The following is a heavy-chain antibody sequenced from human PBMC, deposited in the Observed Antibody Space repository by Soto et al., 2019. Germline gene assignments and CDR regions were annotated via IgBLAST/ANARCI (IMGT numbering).Heavy chain of an antibody. CDR1: GYTLNEVA. D-gene: IGHD4-17*01. V-gene: IGHV1-24*01. J-gene: IGHJ5*02. Sequence: QVQLVQSGAEVKKPGASVKVSCKVSGYTLNEVAMHWVRQAPGKGLEWLGGFDPDEAETIYAQHFQGRVTMTEDTSTDTVYMELSSLRSEDTALYFCTPYNGDYNFDHWGQGTLVTVSS. CDR3: TPYNGDYNFDH. CDR2: FDPDEAET.